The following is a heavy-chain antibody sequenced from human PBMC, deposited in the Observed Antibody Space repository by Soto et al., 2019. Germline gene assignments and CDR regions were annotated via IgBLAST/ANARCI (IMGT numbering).Heavy chain of an antibody. V-gene: IGHV3-74*03. CDR3: ARVASGSYDWFDP. D-gene: IGHD1-26*01. CDR1: EFTFTRYW. J-gene: IGHJ5*02. Sequence: EVQLVESGGGLVQPGGSLRLSCAASEFTFTRYWMHWVRQTPGKGLMWVSRINPDGSRTTYADSVKGRFTISRDNAKNTVFLDMNSLSAEDTAVYYCARVASGSYDWFDPWGQGTLVTVSS. CDR2: INPDGSRT.